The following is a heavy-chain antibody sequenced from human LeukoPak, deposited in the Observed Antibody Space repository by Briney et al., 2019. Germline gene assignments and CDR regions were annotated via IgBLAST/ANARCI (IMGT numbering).Heavy chain of an antibody. V-gene: IGHV3-48*01. D-gene: IGHD3-3*02. CDR2: IRSSTSNI. J-gene: IGHJ4*02. CDR3: PRDRWHYGSGSGFFDY. Sequence: QPGGSLRLSCTASGFSFSDYSMNWVRQAPGKGLEWVSYIRSSTSNIFYAESVKGRFTVSRDNAKNSLYLHMNSLRAEDTAVYYCPRDRWHYGSGSGFFDYWGQGTLVTVSS. CDR1: GFSFSDYS.